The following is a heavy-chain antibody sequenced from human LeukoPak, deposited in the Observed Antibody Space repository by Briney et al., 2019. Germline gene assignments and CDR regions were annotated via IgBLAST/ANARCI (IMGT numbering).Heavy chain of an antibody. V-gene: IGHV5-10-1*01. CDR2: IDPSDSYT. D-gene: IGHD6-19*01. J-gene: IGHJ3*02. CDR3: ARHRGAVAGHWVHDAFDI. CDR1: GYSFTSYW. Sequence: HGESLKISCKGSGYSFTSYWISWVRQMPGKGLEWMGRIDPSDSYTNYSPSFQGHVTISADKSISTAYLQWSSLKASDTAMYYCARHRGAVAGHWVHDAFDIWGQGTMVTVSS.